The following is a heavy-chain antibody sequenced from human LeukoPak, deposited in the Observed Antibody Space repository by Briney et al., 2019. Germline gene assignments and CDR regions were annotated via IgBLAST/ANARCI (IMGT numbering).Heavy chain of an antibody. CDR2: ISGSGGST. Sequence: GGSLRLSCAASGFTFSSYAMSWVRQAPGKGLEWVSAISGSGGSTYYADSVKGRFTISRDNSKNMLYLQMNSLRAEDTAVYYCAKDLSFGWYYFDYWGQGTLVTVSS. J-gene: IGHJ4*02. CDR1: GFTFSSYA. D-gene: IGHD2-15*01. V-gene: IGHV3-23*01. CDR3: AKDLSFGWYYFDY.